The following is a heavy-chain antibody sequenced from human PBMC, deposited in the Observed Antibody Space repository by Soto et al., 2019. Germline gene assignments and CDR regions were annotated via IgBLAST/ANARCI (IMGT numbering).Heavy chain of an antibody. CDR3: ARDRATMVRGVIPRWFDP. V-gene: IGHV4-39*07. Sequence: PSETLSLTCTVSGVSISSSSYFWGWIRQPPGKGLEWIGEINHSGSTNYNPSLKSRVTISVDTSKNQFSLKLSSVTAADTAVYYCARDRATMVRGVIPRWFDPWGQGTLVTVSS. D-gene: IGHD3-10*01. J-gene: IGHJ5*02. CDR1: GVSISSSSYF. CDR2: INHSGST.